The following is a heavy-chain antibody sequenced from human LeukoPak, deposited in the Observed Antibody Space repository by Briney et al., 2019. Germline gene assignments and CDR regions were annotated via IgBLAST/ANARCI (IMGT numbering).Heavy chain of an antibody. CDR2: ISGSGGST. D-gene: IGHD2-2*02. J-gene: IGHJ6*03. Sequence: GGSLRLSCAASGFIFSSYAMSWVRQAPGKGLEWVSAISGSGGSTYYADSVKGRFTISRDNSKNTLYLQMNSLRSDDTAVYYCAREHYQLLYQFPEIYYYYMDVWGKGTTVTVSS. CDR1: GFIFSSYA. CDR3: AREHYQLLYQFPEIYYYYMDV. V-gene: IGHV3-23*01.